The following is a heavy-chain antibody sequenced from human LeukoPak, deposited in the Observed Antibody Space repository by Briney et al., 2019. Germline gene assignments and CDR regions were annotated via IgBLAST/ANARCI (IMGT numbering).Heavy chain of an antibody. Sequence: SVKVSCKASGGTFSSYAISWVRQAPGQGLEWMGRIIPILGIANYAQKFQGRVTITADKSTSTAYMELSSLRSEDTAVYYCAREGTMVRGEDYGMDVWGQGTTITVSS. J-gene: IGHJ6*02. CDR1: GGTFSSYA. V-gene: IGHV1-69*04. D-gene: IGHD3-10*01. CDR3: AREGTMVRGEDYGMDV. CDR2: IIPILGIA.